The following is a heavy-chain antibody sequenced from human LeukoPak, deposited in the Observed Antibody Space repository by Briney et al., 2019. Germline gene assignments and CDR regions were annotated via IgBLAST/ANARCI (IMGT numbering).Heavy chain of an antibody. CDR2: INPNSGGT. CDR3: ARDGVDSSSLVKNWFDP. J-gene: IGHJ5*02. Sequence: ASVTVSFTASGYTFTLYYMHWVRQAPGQGLEWMGWINPNSGGTNYAQKFQGRVTMTRDTSISTAYMELSRLRSDDTAVYYCARDGVDSSSLVKNWFDPWGQGTLVTVSS. CDR1: GYTFTLYY. D-gene: IGHD6-6*01. V-gene: IGHV1-2*02.